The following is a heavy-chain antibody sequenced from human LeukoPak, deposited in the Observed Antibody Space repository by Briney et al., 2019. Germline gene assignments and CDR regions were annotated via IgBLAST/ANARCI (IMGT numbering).Heavy chain of an antibody. Sequence: GGSLRLSCAASGFVVTANYSAWARQAPGKGLEWVSTISNGGDPFYGDSVKGRSTISRDESTNTFSLQLDSLRVEDMGVYYCALLSGGTFDYWGQGTLVTVSS. CDR2: ISNGGDP. CDR1: GFVVTANY. J-gene: IGHJ4*02. V-gene: IGHV3-53*01. D-gene: IGHD2/OR15-2a*01. CDR3: ALLSGGTFDY.